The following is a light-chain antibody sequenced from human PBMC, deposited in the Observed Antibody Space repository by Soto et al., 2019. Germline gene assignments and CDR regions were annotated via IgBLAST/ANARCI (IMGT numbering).Light chain of an antibody. CDR3: QQYGSSPWT. J-gene: IGKJ1*01. CDR1: QSVSSRY. CDR2: GAS. V-gene: IGKV3-20*01. Sequence: IALTHCPSTLSLSPGERATLSCRASQSVSSRYLGWYQQKPGQAPRLLIYGASSRATGIPDRFSGSGSGTDFTLTISRLEPENLSVYYCQQYGSSPWTFGQGTKVDIK.